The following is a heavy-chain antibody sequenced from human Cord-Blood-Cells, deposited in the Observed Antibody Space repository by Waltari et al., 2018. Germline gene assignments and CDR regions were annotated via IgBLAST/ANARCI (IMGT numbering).Heavy chain of an antibody. CDR2: INHSGST. CDR3: ARGLRITMVRGVIPFDY. CDR1: GGSFSGYY. D-gene: IGHD3-10*01. V-gene: IGHV4-34*01. J-gene: IGHJ4*02. Sequence: QAQLQQWGAGLLKPSETLSLTCAVYGGSFSGYYWTWIRQPPGKGMEWIGEINHSGSTNYNPSLKSRVTISVDTSKNQFSLKLSSVTAADTAVYYCARGLRITMVRGVIPFDYWGQGTLVTVSS.